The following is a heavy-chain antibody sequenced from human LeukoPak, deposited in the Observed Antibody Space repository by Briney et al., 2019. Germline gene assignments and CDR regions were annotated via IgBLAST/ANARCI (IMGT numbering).Heavy chain of an antibody. CDR2: IRSKAYGGTT. CDR1: GFTFGDYA. V-gene: IGHV3-49*04. Sequence: GGSLRLSCTASGFTFGDYAMSWVRQPPGNGREWVGFIRSKAYGGTTEYAASVTGRFTISTDDSTSITYLQMNSLKAEDTAVYYCTRLQRGWFGELLPFDYWGQGTLVTVSS. CDR3: TRLQRGWFGELLPFDY. J-gene: IGHJ4*02. D-gene: IGHD3-10*01.